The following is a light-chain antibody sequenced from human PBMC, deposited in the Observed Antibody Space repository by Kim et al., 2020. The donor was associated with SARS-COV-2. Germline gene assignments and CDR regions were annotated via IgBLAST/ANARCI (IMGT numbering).Light chain of an antibody. J-gene: IGLJ1*01. V-gene: IGLV3-1*01. CDR1: KVEDKY. CDR2: QDR. Sequence: SYELTQPPSVSVSPGQTASITCSGDKVEDKYVSWYQQKPGQSPVLVIYQDRKRPSGIPERFSGSNSGNTATLTISGTQAMDEADYYCQAWDSEGVFGTGTKVTVL. CDR3: QAWDSEGV.